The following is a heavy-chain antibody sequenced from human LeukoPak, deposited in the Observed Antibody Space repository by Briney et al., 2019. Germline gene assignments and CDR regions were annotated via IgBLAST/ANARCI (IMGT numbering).Heavy chain of an antibody. CDR1: GFTFSSYG. CDR3: AKGSPLSMVRGVPGY. J-gene: IGHJ4*02. Sequence: GGSLRLSCAASGFTFSSYGMHWVRQAPGKGLEWVAFIRYDGSNKYYADSVKGRFTISRDNSKNTLYLQMNSLRAEDAAVYYCAKGSPLSMVRGVPGYWGQGTLVTVSS. D-gene: IGHD3-10*01. CDR2: IRYDGSNK. V-gene: IGHV3-30*02.